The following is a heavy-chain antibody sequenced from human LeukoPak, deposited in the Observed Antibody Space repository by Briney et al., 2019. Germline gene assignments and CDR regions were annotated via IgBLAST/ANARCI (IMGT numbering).Heavy chain of an antibody. J-gene: IGHJ4*02. CDR2: IKQDGSEK. D-gene: IGHD6-13*01. Sequence: PGGSLRLSCAASGFTFSSYWMSWVRQAPGKGLEWVANIKQDGSEKYYVDSVKGRFTISRDNAKNSLYLQMNSLRAEDTAVYYCARPLREQQLGGSECYDYWGQGTLVTVSS. CDR1: GFTFSSYW. CDR3: ARPLREQQLGGSECYDY. V-gene: IGHV3-7*01.